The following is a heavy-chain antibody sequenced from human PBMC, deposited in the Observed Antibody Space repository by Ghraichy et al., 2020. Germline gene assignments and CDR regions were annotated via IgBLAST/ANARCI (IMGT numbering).Heavy chain of an antibody. V-gene: IGHV1-8*01. CDR2: MNPNSGNA. CDR1: GYPFSNYD. Sequence: ASVKVSCKASGYPFSNYDVIWVRQATGQGLEWMGWMNPNSGNAGYAQQFQGRVTMTRDTSISKAYMELSSLRSEDTAVYYCARGRSPYVNWNDDIYYYYGMDVWGQGTTVTVSS. J-gene: IGHJ6*02. D-gene: IGHD1-1*01. CDR3: ARGRSPYVNWNDDIYYYYGMDV.